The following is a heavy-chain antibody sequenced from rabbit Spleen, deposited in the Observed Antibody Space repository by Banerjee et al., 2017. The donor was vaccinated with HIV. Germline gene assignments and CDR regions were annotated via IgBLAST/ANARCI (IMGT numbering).Heavy chain of an antibody. CDR3: ARDFVGVIGWNFYL. CDR2: INASTGKP. Sequence: QEQLVESGGGLVQPEGSLTLTCKASGFSFSDRYEMCWVRQAPGKGLEWMACINASTGKPVFAPWASGRFTISSPSSTTMTLRMTSLTAADRATYFCARDFVGVIGWNFYLWGPGTLVTVS. J-gene: IGHJ4*01. V-gene: IGHV1S45*01. D-gene: IGHD2-1*01. CDR1: GFSFSDRYE.